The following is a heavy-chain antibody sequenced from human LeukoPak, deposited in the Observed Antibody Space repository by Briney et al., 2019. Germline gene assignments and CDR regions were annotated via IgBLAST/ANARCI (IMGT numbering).Heavy chain of an antibody. CDR2: IYDSGST. J-gene: IGHJ5*02. Sequence: SETLSLTCTVSGGSIRSSYYYWGWIRQPPGKGLEWIGSIYDSGSTYYNPSLKSRVTISVDTSKNQFSLKLNSVTAADTAVYYCARGQWVRGVFRAWGQGTLVTVSS. D-gene: IGHD3-10*01. CDR3: ARGQWVRGVFRA. V-gene: IGHV4-39*01. CDR1: GGSIRSSYYY.